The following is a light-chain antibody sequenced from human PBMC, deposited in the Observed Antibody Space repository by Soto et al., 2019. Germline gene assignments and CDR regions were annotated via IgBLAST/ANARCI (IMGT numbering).Light chain of an antibody. V-gene: IGKV1-39*01. CDR2: ASS. J-gene: IGKJ5*01. CDR1: QTISNT. Sequence: DIQMTQSPSSLSASVGDRVTITCRASQTISNTLNWYQQRPGKPPNLLIYASSTLQSGVPLRFSGGGSGTEFTLTISSLQPEDFATYYCQQTYSTPITFGQGTRLEIK. CDR3: QQTYSTPIT.